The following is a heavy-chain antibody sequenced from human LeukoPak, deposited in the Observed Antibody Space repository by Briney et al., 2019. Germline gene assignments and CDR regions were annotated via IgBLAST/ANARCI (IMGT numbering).Heavy chain of an antibody. V-gene: IGHV3-21*01. Sequence: GGSLSLPCPASGFTFSTNSWNWFRQAPGKGLEWVSSISSSSSYIYYADSVKGRFTISRDNAKNSLYLQMDSLRAEDTAVYYCARADSSWYVWGQGTLVTVSS. CDR2: ISSSSSYI. D-gene: IGHD6-13*01. CDR3: ARADSSWYV. J-gene: IGHJ4*02. CDR1: GFTFSTNS.